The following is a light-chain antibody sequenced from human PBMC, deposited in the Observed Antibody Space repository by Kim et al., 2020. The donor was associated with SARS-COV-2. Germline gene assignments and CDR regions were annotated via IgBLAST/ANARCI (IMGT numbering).Light chain of an antibody. CDR1: QSIASS. CDR3: QQYNSWPLT. V-gene: IGKV3-15*01. Sequence: VAPGERATPSCRASQSIASSLAWYQQKPGQAPRLLIYGASTRATGISARFSGSGSGTEFTLTLSSLQSEDFAVYYCQQYNSWPLTFGQGTRLEIK. CDR2: GAS. J-gene: IGKJ5*01.